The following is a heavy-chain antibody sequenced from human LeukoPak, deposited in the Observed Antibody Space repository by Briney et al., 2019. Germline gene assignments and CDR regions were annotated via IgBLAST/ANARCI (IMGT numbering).Heavy chain of an antibody. J-gene: IGHJ4*02. CDR1: GGSINSGPYY. Sequence: SETLSLTCTVSGGSINSGPYYWSWIRQHPGKGLEWIGYIHYSGSTYYNPSLKSRIIISVDTSKNQFPLKLSSVTAADTAMYYCARYCSSTKCPFDYWGQGTLVTVSS. D-gene: IGHD2-2*01. V-gene: IGHV4-31*03. CDR3: ARYCSSTKCPFDY. CDR2: IHYSGST.